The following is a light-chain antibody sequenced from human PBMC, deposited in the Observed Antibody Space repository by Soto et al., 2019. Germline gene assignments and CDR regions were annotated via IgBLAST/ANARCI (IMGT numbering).Light chain of an antibody. CDR2: EVT. J-gene: IGLJ2*01. CDR3: SPYAAMRVV. CDR1: SSDVGAYHY. V-gene: IGLV2-8*01. Sequence: QSALTQPPSASGSPGQSVTISCTGTSSDVGAYHYVSWHQQHPGKAPKVLIYEVTKRPSGVPDRFSGSKSGNTASQTVSGLQAEDEAYYYCSPYAAMRVVFGGGTKHTVL.